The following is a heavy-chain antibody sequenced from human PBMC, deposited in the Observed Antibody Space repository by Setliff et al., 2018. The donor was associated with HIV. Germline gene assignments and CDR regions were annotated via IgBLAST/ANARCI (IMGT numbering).Heavy chain of an antibody. Sequence: SVKVSCKASGGTFSSFAISWVRQAPGQGLEWMGGIIPIFGTANYAQKFQGRVTITTDESTTTAYMELRSLRSEDTAVYYCARDNVRGPTNAMDVWGQGTTVTVSS. CDR2: IIPIFGTA. D-gene: IGHD3-10*01. V-gene: IGHV1-69*05. J-gene: IGHJ6*02. CDR1: GGTFSSFA. CDR3: ARDNVRGPTNAMDV.